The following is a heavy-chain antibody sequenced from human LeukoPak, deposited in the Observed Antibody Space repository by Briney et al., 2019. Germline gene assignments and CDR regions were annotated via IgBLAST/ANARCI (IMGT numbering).Heavy chain of an antibody. Sequence: ASVKVSCKASGYTFTGYYMHWVRQAPGQGLGWMGWINPNRGGTNYAQKFQGWVTMTRDTSISTAYMELSRLRSDYTAVYYCARDSPSFYMDVWGKGTTVTVSS. CDR3: ARDSPSFYMDV. V-gene: IGHV1-2*04. J-gene: IGHJ6*03. CDR1: GYTFTGYY. CDR2: INPNRGGT.